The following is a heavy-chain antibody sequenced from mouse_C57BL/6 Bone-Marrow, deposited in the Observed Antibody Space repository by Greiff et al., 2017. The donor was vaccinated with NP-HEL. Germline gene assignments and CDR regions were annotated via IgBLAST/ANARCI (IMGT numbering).Heavy chain of an antibody. CDR2: ISDGGSYT. CDR1: GFTFSSYA. CDR3: ARDGTGMDY. V-gene: IGHV5-4*01. Sequence: EVMLVESGGGLEKPGGSLKLSCAASGFTFSSYAMSWVRQTPEKRLEWVATISDGGSYTYYPDNVKGRFTISRDNAKNNLYLQMSHLKSEDTAMYYCARDGTGMDYWGQGTSVTVSS. J-gene: IGHJ4*01. D-gene: IGHD4-1*01.